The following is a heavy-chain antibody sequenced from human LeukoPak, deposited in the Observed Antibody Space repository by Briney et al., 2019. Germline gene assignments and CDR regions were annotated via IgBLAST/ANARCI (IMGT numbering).Heavy chain of an antibody. CDR3: ARESGIAAALDL. Sequence: PGGSLRLSCAASGFTFDDYAMHWVRQAPGKGLEWVSGISWNSGSIGYADSVKGRFTISRDNAKNSLYLQMNSLRAEDTAVYYCARESGIAAALDLWGQGTLVTVSS. J-gene: IGHJ5*02. D-gene: IGHD6-13*01. CDR1: GFTFDDYA. CDR2: ISWNSGSI. V-gene: IGHV3-9*01.